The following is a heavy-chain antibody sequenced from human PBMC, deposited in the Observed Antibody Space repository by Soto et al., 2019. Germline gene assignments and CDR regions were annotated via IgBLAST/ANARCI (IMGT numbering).Heavy chain of an antibody. D-gene: IGHD3-3*01. Sequence: GGSLRLSCAASGFTFSSYGMHWVRQAPGKGLEWVAVIAYDGSNKYYADSVKGRFTISRDNSKNTLYVQMNSLRLEDTAVYHCAKDRNDFWSGYSFDPWGQGTLVTVSS. CDR1: GFTFSSYG. CDR3: AKDRNDFWSGYSFDP. CDR2: IAYDGSNK. V-gene: IGHV3-30*18. J-gene: IGHJ5*02.